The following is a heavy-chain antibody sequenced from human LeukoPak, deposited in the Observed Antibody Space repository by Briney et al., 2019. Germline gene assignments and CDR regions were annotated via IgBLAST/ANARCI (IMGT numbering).Heavy chain of an antibody. CDR2: INPNSGGT. D-gene: IGHD3-3*01. J-gene: IGHJ5*02. CDR3: ARDFERITIFGVVTNNWFAP. V-gene: IGHV1-2*02. CDR1: GYTFTGYY. Sequence: AASVNVSFKASGYTFTGYYMHWVRQAPGQGLEWMGWINPNSGGTNYAQKFQGRVTMTRDTSISTAYMELSRLRSDDTAVYYCARDFERITIFGVVTNNWFAPWGQGTLVTVSS.